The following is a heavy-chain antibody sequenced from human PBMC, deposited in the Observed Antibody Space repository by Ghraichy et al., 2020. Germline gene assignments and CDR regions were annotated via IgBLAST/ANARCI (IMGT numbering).Heavy chain of an antibody. Sequence: SETLSLTCAVSGYSISSGYYWGWIRQPPGKGLEWIGSIYHSGSTYYNPSLKSRVTISVDTSKNQFSLKLSSVTAADTAVYYCARGRYYYDSSGYYPIDYWGQGTLVTVSS. CDR2: IYHSGST. CDR3: ARGRYYYDSSGYYPIDY. J-gene: IGHJ4*02. D-gene: IGHD3-22*01. V-gene: IGHV4-38-2*01. CDR1: GYSISSGYY.